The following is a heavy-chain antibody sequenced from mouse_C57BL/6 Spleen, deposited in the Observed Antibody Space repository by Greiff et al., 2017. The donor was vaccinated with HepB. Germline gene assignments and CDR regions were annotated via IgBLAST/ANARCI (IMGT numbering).Heavy chain of an antibody. Sequence: QVQLQQSGAELVRPGTSVKMSCKASGYTFTNYWIGWAKQRPGHGLEWIGDIYPGGGYTNYNEKFKGKATLTADKSSSTAYMQFSSLTSEDSAIYYCSRERIYYGNGDYFDYWGQGTTLTVSS. J-gene: IGHJ2*01. CDR2: IYPGGGYT. CDR1: GYTFTNYW. CDR3: SRERIYYGNGDYFDY. V-gene: IGHV1-63*01. D-gene: IGHD2-1*01.